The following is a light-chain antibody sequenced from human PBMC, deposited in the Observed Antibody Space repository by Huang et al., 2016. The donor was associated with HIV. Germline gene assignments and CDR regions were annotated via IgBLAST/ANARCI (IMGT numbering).Light chain of an antibody. CDR1: QSISSSY. Sequence: EIVLMQSPGTLSLSPGERATLSCRTSQSISSSYLAWYQQKPGQAPSLLIYGASSRATGIPDRFSGSGSGTDFTLTISRLEPEDFAVYYCQQYVNSPGYTFGQGTKLEIK. CDR2: GAS. CDR3: QQYVNSPGYT. V-gene: IGKV3-20*01. J-gene: IGKJ2*01.